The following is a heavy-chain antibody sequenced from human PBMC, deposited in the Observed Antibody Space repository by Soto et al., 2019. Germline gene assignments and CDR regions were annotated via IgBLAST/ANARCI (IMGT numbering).Heavy chain of an antibody. D-gene: IGHD4-17*01. CDR2: ISYDGSNK. V-gene: IGHV3-30-3*01. Sequence: GGSLRLSCAASGFTFSSYAMHWVRQAPGKGLEWVAVISYDGSNKYYADSVKGRFTISRDNSKNTLYLQMNSLRAEDTAVYYCASRDDYGGNENFDYWGQGTLVTVSS. J-gene: IGHJ4*02. CDR3: ASRDDYGGNENFDY. CDR1: GFTFSSYA.